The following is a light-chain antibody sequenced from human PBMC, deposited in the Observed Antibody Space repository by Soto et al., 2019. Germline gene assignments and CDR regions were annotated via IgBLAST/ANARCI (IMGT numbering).Light chain of an antibody. Sequence: VLTQTPDSLAVSLGERATINYKSGQTMSSSAGTYLAWYLQKPGQSPQLLIYAVSTRVTGVPDRFSGSGSGTDFTLKISRVETEDVGIYYCMQSTQLPHTFGQGTRVEIK. CDR1: QTMSSSAGTY. J-gene: IGKJ5*01. V-gene: IGKV2D-29*02. CDR2: AVS. CDR3: MQSTQLPHT.